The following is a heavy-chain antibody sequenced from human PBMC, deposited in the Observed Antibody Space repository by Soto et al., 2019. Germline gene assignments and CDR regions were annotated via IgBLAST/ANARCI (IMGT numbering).Heavy chain of an antibody. CDR3: VSWVSAHFDY. V-gene: IGHV3-23*01. J-gene: IGHJ4*01. CDR1: GFTFDSPYSHG. Sequence: GGSLRLSCAASGFTFDSPYSHGMSWVRQSPGKGPEWVSTISSNGANTHYAESVKGRFTISKDASRNTVHLHMNSPRAEDTATYFCVSWVSAHFDYWGHGTPVTVSS. CDR2: ISSNGANT. D-gene: IGHD2-8*01.